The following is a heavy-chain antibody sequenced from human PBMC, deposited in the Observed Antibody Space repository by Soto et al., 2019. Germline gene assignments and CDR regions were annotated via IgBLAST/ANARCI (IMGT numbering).Heavy chain of an antibody. CDR1: GYTFTSYG. D-gene: IGHD4-17*01. V-gene: IGHV1-18*01. J-gene: IGHJ4*02. CDR2: ISAYNGNT. CDR3: AREPPPHGDYDGPAY. Sequence: QVQLVQSGAEVKKPGASVKVSCKASGYTFTSYGISWVRQAPGQGLEWMGWISAYNGNTNYAQKLQGRVTMTTDTSTSTAYMELRSLRSDNTAVYYCAREPPPHGDYDGPAYWGQGTLVTVSS.